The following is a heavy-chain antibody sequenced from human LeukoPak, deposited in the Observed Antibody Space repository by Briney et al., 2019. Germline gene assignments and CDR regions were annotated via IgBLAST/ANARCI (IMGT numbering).Heavy chain of an antibody. CDR3: AKGVTSFGVVIMGYFDY. CDR2: IRYDGSNK. J-gene: IGHJ4*02. D-gene: IGHD3-3*01. Sequence: SGGSLRLSCAASGFTFRSYGMHWVRQAPGKGLEGVAFIRYDGSNKYYADSVKGRFTISRDNSKNTLYLQMNSQRTKDTGMYYCAKGVTSFGVVIMGYFDYWGQGTLVTVSS. CDR1: GFTFRSYG. V-gene: IGHV3-30*02.